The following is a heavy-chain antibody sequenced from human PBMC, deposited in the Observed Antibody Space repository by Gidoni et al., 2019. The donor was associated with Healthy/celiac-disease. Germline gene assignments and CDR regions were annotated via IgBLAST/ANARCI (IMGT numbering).Heavy chain of an antibody. CDR2: IIPSFGTA. D-gene: IGHD2-15*01. CDR1: GGTFSSSA. V-gene: IGHV1-69*01. CDR3: ARDFQGLGYCIL. J-gene: IGHJ6*02. Sequence: QVQLVQSGAEVKKPGSSVKVSCKASGGTFSSSAISWVRQAPGQGLEWMGGIIPSFGTANYAQKFQGRVTSTADESKSTAYMELSSLRSEDTAVYNCARDFQGLGYCILWGQGTTVTVSS.